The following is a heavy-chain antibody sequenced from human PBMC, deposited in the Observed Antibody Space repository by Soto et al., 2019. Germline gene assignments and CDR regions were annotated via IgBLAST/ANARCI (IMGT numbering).Heavy chain of an antibody. V-gene: IGHV4-4*07. Sequence: PSETLSLTCTVSGGSINSYYWSWIRQPAGKGLEWIGRIYTSGSTNYNPSLKSRVTMSVDTSKNQFSLKLSSVTAADTAVYYCAGGVVIYYYYGMDVWGQGTTVTVSS. J-gene: IGHJ6*02. CDR2: IYTSGST. CDR3: AGGVVIYYYYGMDV. D-gene: IGHD3-3*01. CDR1: GGSINSYY.